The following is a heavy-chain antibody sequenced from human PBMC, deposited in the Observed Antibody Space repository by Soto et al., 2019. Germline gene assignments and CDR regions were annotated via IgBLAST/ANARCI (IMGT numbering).Heavy chain of an antibody. CDR3: VRDRTKTLRDWCDP. CDR1: GASISGFY. CDR2: IYATGTT. D-gene: IGHD3-16*01. Sequence: SETLSLTCTVSGASISGFYWSWIRKSAGKGLEWIGRIYATGTTDYNPSLKSRVMMSVDTSKKQFSLELRSVTAADTAVYYRVRDRTKTLRDWCDPWGQGISVTVSS. V-gene: IGHV4-4*07. J-gene: IGHJ5*02.